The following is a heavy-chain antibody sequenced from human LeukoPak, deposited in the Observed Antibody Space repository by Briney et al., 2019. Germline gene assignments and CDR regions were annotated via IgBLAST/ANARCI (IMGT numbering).Heavy chain of an antibody. J-gene: IGHJ6*03. CDR2: FDPEDGET. V-gene: IGHV1-24*01. CDR1: GYTLTELS. Sequence: ASVKVSCKVSGYTLTELSMHWVRQAPGKGLEWMGGFDPEDGETIYAQKFQGRVTMTEDTSTDTAYMELSSLRSEDTAVYYCATVISDIVVVPAAPYYYMDVWGKGTTVTVSS. D-gene: IGHD2-2*01. CDR3: ATVISDIVVVPAAPYYYMDV.